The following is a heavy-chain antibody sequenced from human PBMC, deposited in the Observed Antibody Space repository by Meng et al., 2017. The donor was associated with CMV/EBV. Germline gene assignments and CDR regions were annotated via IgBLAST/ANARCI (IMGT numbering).Heavy chain of an antibody. CDR3: AIFPYYYDSSGYLGP. CDR1: GFPFSSYS. V-gene: IGHV3-21*01. D-gene: IGHD3-22*01. CDR2: ILICRSYI. Sequence: GFPFSSYSMTCVRLLSVRGLELFSSILICRSYIYYADSVKGRFTISRDNAKNSLYLQMNSLSAEHTAVYYCAIFPYYYDSSGYLGPWGQGPLVTVSS. J-gene: IGHJ5*02.